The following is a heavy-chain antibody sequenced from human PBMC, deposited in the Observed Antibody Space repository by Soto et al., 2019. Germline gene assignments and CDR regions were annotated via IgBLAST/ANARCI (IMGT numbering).Heavy chain of an antibody. D-gene: IGHD4-17*01. CDR2: IDQSGGTA. J-gene: IGHJ3*02. Sequence: PGGSLRLSCAASGFIFSAYAMNWVRQAPGKGLELVASIDQSGGTAYYAESVRGRFAISRDNSINTPFLQMSSLRAEDTALYYCAHPRGYGVFDAVDIWGQGTMVTVSS. V-gene: IGHV3-23*01. CDR1: GFIFSAYA. CDR3: AHPRGYGVFDAVDI.